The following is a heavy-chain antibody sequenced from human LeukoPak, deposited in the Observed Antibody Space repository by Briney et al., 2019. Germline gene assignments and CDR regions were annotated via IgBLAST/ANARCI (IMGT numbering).Heavy chain of an antibody. CDR3: ARVLRSHGDLFDY. CDR1: GFTFSSYW. Sequence: GGSLRLSCAASGFTFSSYWMHWVRQAPVKGLVWVSRINTDGSSTSYADSVKGRFTISRDNAKNTLYLQMNSLRAEDTAVYYCARVLRSHGDLFDYWGQGTLVTASS. J-gene: IGHJ4*02. V-gene: IGHV3-74*01. D-gene: IGHD4-17*01. CDR2: INTDGSST.